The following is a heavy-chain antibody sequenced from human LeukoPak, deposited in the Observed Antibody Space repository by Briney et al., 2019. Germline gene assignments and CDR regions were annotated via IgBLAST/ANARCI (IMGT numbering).Heavy chain of an antibody. CDR2: IYYSGST. CDR1: GGSISSYY. V-gene: IGHV4-59*01. D-gene: IGHD3-22*01. Sequence: PSETLSLTCTVSGGSISSYYWGWIRQPPGKGLEWIGYIYYSGSTNYNPSLKSRVTISVDTSKNQFSLKLSSVTAADTAVYYCAMTYYYDSSGYLDAFDIWGQGTMVTVSS. J-gene: IGHJ3*02. CDR3: AMTYYYDSSGYLDAFDI.